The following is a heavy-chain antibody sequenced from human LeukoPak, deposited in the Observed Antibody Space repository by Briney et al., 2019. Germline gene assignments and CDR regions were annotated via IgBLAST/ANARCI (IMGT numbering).Heavy chain of an antibody. D-gene: IGHD3-10*01. CDR3: ARDIWFGELSVDY. CDR2: IWYDGSNK. V-gene: IGHV3-33*01. Sequence: GGSLRLSCAASGFTFSSYGMHWVRQAPGKGLEWVAVIWYDGSNKYYADSVKGRFTISRDNSKNTLYLQMNSLRAEDTAVFYCARDIWFGELSVDYWGQGTLVTVSS. CDR1: GFTFSSYG. J-gene: IGHJ4*02.